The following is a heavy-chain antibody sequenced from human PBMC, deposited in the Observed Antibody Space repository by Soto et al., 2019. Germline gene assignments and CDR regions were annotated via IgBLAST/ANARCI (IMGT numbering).Heavy chain of an antibody. V-gene: IGHV3-30*18. J-gene: IGHJ6*02. D-gene: IGHD2-2*01. Sequence: QVQLVESGGGVVQPGRSLRLSCAASGFTFSSYGMHWVRQAPGKGLEWVAVISYDGSNKYYADSVKGRFTISRDNSKNTLYLQMNRLRAEDTAVYYCAKGGCSSTSCYGIYYGMDVWGQGTTVTVSS. CDR2: ISYDGSNK. CDR3: AKGGCSSTSCYGIYYGMDV. CDR1: GFTFSSYG.